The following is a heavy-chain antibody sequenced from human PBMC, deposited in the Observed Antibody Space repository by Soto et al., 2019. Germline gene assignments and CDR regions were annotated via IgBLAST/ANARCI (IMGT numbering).Heavy chain of an antibody. CDR2: ISSSGDSS. CDR1: GLTFYSYV. D-gene: IGHD2-2*01. V-gene: IGHV3-23*01. J-gene: IGHJ6*02. Sequence: GGSLRLSCAASGLTFYSYVMSWVRQAPGKGLEWVSAISSSGDSSYYADPVKGRFTISRDSSKNLLFLQMNSLRAEDTAIYYCATQFFLSTRTPPEDGWGQGIPVTVSS. CDR3: ATQFFLSTRTPPEDG.